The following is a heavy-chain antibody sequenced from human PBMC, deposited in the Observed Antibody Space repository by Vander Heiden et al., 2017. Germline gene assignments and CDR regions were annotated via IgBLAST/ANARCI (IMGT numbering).Heavy chain of an antibody. CDR2: IYYSGST. CDR3: ASFYGDYDRYYFDY. V-gene: IGHV4-39*01. Sequence: QLQLQESGPGLVKPSETLSLTCTVSGGSISSSSSYWGWIRQPPGKGLEWIGSIYYSGSTYYNPSLKSRVTISVDTSKNQFSLKLSSVTAADTAVYYCASFYGDYDRYYFDYWGQGTLVTVSS. CDR1: GGSISSSSSY. D-gene: IGHD4-17*01. J-gene: IGHJ4*02.